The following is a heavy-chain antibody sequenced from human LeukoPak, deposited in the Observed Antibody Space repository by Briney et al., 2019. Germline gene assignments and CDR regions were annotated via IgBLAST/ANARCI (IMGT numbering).Heavy chain of an antibody. CDR1: GFTFSNYS. D-gene: IGHD2-8*02. J-gene: IGHJ6*04. V-gene: IGHV3-21*01. CDR2: ISSSSSYI. Sequence: GGSLRLSCAASGFTFSNYSMNWVRQAPGKGLEWVSSISSSSSYIYYADSVKGRFTISRDNAKNSLYLQMNSLRAEDTAVYYCARVRVVWWYGMDVWGKGTMVTVSS. CDR3: ARVRVVWWYGMDV.